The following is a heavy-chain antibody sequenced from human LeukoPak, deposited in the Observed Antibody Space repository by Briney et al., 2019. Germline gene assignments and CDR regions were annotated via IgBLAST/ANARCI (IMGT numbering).Heavy chain of an antibody. Sequence: GGSLRLSCSASGFTFSTYAMHWVRQAPGKGLEFVSTISSNGGSTYYADSVKGRFTISRDNSKNTLYLQMSSLRTEDTAVYYCVRSSGWIDYWGRGTLVTVSS. V-gene: IGHV3-64D*09. D-gene: IGHD3-10*01. CDR2: ISSNGGST. CDR3: VRSSGWIDY. J-gene: IGHJ4*02. CDR1: GFTFSTYA.